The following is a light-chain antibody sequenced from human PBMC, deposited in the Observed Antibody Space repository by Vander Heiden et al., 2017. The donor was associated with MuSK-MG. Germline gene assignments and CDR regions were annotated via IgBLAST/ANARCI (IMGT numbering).Light chain of an antibody. J-gene: IGKJ3*01. Sequence: DIQMTQSPSSLSASVGDRVTITCQASQDISNYLNWYQQKPGKAPKLLIYDASNLETGVPSTLSGSGSGTDFTFTISSLQPEDIATYYCQQDDNLLLTFGHGTKVDIK. CDR3: QQDDNLLLT. V-gene: IGKV1-33*01. CDR1: QDISNY. CDR2: DAS.